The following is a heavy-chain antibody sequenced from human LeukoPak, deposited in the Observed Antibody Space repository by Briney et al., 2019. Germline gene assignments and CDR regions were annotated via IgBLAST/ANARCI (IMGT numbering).Heavy chain of an antibody. Sequence: ASVKASCKASGGTFSSYAISWVRQAPGQGLEWMGGIIPIFGTANYAQKFQGRVTITADESTSTAYMELSSLRSEDTAVYYCARKYYGSAEGFDYWGQGTLVTVSS. J-gene: IGHJ4*02. CDR1: GGTFSSYA. D-gene: IGHD3-10*01. CDR2: IIPIFGTA. CDR3: ARKYYGSAEGFDY. V-gene: IGHV1-69*13.